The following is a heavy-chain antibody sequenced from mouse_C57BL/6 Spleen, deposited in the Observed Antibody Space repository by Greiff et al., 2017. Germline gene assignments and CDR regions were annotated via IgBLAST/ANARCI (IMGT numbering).Heavy chain of an antibody. D-gene: IGHD3-2*02. CDR1: GYTFTSYG. CDR3: AREGEQLRLPYYFDY. CDR2: IYPRSGNT. Sequence: QVQLQQSGAELARPGASVKLSCKASGYTFTSYGISWVKQRTGQGLEWIGEIYPRSGNTYYNEKFKGKATLTADKSSSTAYMELRSLPSEDSAVYFCAREGEQLRLPYYFDYWGQGTTLTVSS. V-gene: IGHV1-81*01. J-gene: IGHJ2*01.